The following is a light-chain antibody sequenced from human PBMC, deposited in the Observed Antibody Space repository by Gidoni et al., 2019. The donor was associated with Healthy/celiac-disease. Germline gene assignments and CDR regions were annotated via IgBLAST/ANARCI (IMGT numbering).Light chain of an antibody. CDR1: QSISSY. CDR3: QQRYSSPLT. CDR2: AAS. V-gene: IGKV1-39*01. Sequence: DIQMTQSPSSLSASVGDRVTITCRASQSISSYFNWYQQKPGKAPKLLLYAASSLQSGVPSRFSGSGSGTDFTLTISSLQPADFATYYCQQRYSSPLTFGGGTKVEI. J-gene: IGKJ4*01.